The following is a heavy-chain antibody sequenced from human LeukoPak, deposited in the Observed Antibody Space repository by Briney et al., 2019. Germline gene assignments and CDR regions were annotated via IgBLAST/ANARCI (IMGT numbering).Heavy chain of an antibody. CDR1: GFTFSSYG. Sequence: PGGSLRLSCAASGFTFSSYGMHWVRQAPGKGLEWVAFIRYDGSNKYYADSVKGRFTISRDNSKNTLYVQMNSLRAEDTAVYYCAKDRHYYDSSGGEDYWGQGTLVTVSS. CDR3: AKDRHYYDSSGGEDY. D-gene: IGHD3-22*01. CDR2: IRYDGSNK. J-gene: IGHJ4*02. V-gene: IGHV3-30*02.